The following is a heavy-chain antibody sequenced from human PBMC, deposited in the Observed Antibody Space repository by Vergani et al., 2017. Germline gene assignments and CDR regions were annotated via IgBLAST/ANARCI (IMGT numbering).Heavy chain of an antibody. CDR1: GYTFTGYY. D-gene: IGHD3-9*01. CDR2: INPNSGGT. CDR3: ARDSDDDILTGLWDY. J-gene: IGHJ4*02. V-gene: IGHV1-2*02. Sequence: QVQLVQSGAEVKKPGASVKVSCKASGYTFTGYYIHWVRQAPGQGLEWMGWINPNSGGTNYAQKFQGRVTMTRDTSISTAYMELSRLRSDDTAVYYCARDSDDDILTGLWDYWGQGTLVTVSS.